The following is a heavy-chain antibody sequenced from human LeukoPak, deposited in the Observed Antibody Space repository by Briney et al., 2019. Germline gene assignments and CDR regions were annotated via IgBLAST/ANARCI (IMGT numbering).Heavy chain of an antibody. D-gene: IGHD3-3*01. CDR3: ARASGRFLEWLPDY. CDR2: IYPSGAT. CDR1: GDSINSSNW. V-gene: IGHV4-4*02. J-gene: IGHJ4*02. Sequence: SGTLSLTCALSGDSINSSNWWSWVRQPPGKGLEWIGEIYPSGATNYNPSLKSRVTISVDTSKNQFSLKLSSVTAADTAVYFCARASGRFLEWLPDYWGQGTLVTVSS.